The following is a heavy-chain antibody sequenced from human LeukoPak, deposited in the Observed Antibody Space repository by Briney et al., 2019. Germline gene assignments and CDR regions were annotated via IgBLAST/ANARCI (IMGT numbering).Heavy chain of an antibody. CDR3: AKNRHWLSVWDAFDI. J-gene: IGHJ3*02. CDR2: VIGSGGST. V-gene: IGHV3-23*01. D-gene: IGHD3-16*01. CDR1: GFTFTIYA. Sequence: PGGSLRLSRAASGFTFTIYAMAWVRQAPGKGLEWVSSVIGSGGSTYYADSVKGRFTISRDNSKNALFLQMTSLRAEDTAIYYCAKNRHWLSVWDAFDIWGQGTVVTVSS.